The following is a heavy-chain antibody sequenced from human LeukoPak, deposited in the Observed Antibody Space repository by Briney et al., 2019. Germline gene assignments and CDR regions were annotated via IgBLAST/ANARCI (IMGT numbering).Heavy chain of an antibody. CDR2: ISSSSGYT. CDR1: GFTFSSYS. J-gene: IGHJ4*02. CDR3: ARYYDSSGYYSDHLDY. D-gene: IGHD3-22*01. V-gene: IGHV3-21*01. Sequence: TGGSLRLSCAASGFTFSSYSMNWVRQAPGKGLEWVSSISSSSGYTYYADSVKGRFTISRDNAKNSLYLQMNSLRAEDTAVYYCARYYDSSGYYSDHLDYWGQGTLVTVSS.